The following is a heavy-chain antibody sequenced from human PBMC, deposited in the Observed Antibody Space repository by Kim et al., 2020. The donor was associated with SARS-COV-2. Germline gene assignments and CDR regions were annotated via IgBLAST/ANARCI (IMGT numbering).Heavy chain of an antibody. Sequence: DALKGRFTGSRDNAKNTLYLQMNSLRAEDTAVYYCARAFTTSRHNWFDPWGQGTLVTVSS. J-gene: IGHJ5*02. D-gene: IGHD3-3*01. CDR3: ARAFTTSRHNWFDP. V-gene: IGHV3-74*01.